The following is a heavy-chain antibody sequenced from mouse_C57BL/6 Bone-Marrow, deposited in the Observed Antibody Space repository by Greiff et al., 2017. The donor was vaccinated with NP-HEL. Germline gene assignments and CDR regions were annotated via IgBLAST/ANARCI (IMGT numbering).Heavy chain of an antibody. CDR3: TREELGDY. D-gene: IGHD4-1*01. CDR2: IYPGNSDT. V-gene: IGHV1-5*01. J-gene: IGHJ2*01. Sequence: VQLKQSGTVLARPGASVKMSCKTSGYTFTSYWMHWVKQRPGQGLEWIGAIYPGNSDTSYNQKFKGKANLTAVTSASTAYMELSSLTNEDSAVYYCTREELGDYWGQGTTLTVSS. CDR1: GYTFTSYW.